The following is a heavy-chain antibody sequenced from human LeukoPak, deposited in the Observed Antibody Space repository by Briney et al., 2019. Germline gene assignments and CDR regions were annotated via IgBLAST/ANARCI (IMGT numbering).Heavy chain of an antibody. D-gene: IGHD2-15*01. J-gene: IGHJ6*02. CDR3: AKSCGGTCYYYSMDV. V-gene: IGHV3-23*01. Sequence: PGGSLRLSCAASGFTFSSTAMSWVRQAPGKGLEWVSSITAGGGATYYADSVKGRFTISRDNSKNTLHLQLNSLRAEDKALYYCAKSCGGTCYYYSMDVWGQGTTVTVSS. CDR1: GFTFSSTA. CDR2: ITAGGGAT.